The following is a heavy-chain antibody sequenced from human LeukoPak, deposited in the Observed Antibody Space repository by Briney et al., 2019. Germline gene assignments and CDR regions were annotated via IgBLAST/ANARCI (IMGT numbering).Heavy chain of an antibody. CDR2: IWYDGSNK. V-gene: IGHV3-33*01. CDR1: GFTFSSNG. CDR3: ASCTYYDILTGYPWPIDY. D-gene: IGHD3-9*01. Sequence: PGRSLRLSCAASGFTFSSNGMHWVRQAPGKGLEWVAVIWYDGSNKYYADSVKGRFTISRDNSKNTLYLQMNSLRAEDTAVYYCASCTYYDILTGYPWPIDYWGQGTLVTVSS. J-gene: IGHJ4*02.